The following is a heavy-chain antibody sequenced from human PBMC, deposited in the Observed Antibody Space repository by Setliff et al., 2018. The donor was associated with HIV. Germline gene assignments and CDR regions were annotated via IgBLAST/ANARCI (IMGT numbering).Heavy chain of an antibody. D-gene: IGHD3-10*01. Sequence: GASVKVSCKASGYTFTDYFMHWVRQAPGQGLEWMGWISPNNGDTNIPQRFRGRVTMTRDTSINTAYMEMSELRSDDTAVYYCARAPYVSGSFGWFDPWGQGTLVTVSS. CDR2: ISPNNGDT. J-gene: IGHJ5*02. CDR1: GYTFTDYF. V-gene: IGHV1-2*02. CDR3: ARAPYVSGSFGWFDP.